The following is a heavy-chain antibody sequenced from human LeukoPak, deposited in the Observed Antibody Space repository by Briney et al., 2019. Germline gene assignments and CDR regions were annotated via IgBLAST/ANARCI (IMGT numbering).Heavy chain of an antibody. CDR1: GFTFSSYG. D-gene: IGHD6-19*01. CDR3: AKGHSRGWVQTPNN. V-gene: IGHV3-33*06. Sequence: GGSLRLSCAASGFTFSSYGMHWVRQAPGKGLEWVAVIWYDGSNKYYADSVKGRFTISRDNSKNTLYLQMNSLRAEDTAVYYCAKGHSRGWVQTPNNRGQGTLVPGSS. J-gene: IGHJ4*02. CDR2: IWYDGSNK.